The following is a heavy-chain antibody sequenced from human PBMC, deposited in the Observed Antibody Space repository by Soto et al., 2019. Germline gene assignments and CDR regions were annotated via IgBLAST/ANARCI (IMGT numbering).Heavy chain of an antibody. CDR2: MNPNSGNT. J-gene: IGHJ6*02. Sequence: SCKASGYTFTSYDINWVRQATGQGLEWMGWMNPNSGNTGYAQKFQGRVTMTRNTSISTAYMELSSLRSEDTAVYYCARGGYCSGVSCHSDYYGMDVWGQGTTVTVSS. CDR1: GYTFTSYD. CDR3: ARGGYCSGVSCHSDYYGMDV. V-gene: IGHV1-8*01. D-gene: IGHD2-15*01.